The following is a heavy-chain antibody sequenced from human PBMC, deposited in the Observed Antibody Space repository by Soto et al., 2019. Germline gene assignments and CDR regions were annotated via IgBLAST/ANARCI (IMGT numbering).Heavy chain of an antibody. CDR3: ARATYYVFWSGYYTGWDYYYYMDV. J-gene: IGHJ6*03. CDR1: GYSFTSYW. V-gene: IGHV5-51*01. D-gene: IGHD3-3*01. Sequence: GESLKISCKGSGYSFTSYWIGWVRQMPGKGLEWMGIIYPGDSDTRYSPSFQGQVTISADKSISTAYLQWSSLKASDTAMYYCARATYYVFWSGYYTGWDYYYYMDVWGKGTTVPVSS. CDR2: IYPGDSDT.